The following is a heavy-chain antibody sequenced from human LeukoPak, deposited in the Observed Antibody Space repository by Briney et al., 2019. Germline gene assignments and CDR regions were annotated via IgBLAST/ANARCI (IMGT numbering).Heavy chain of an antibody. D-gene: IGHD1-26*01. CDR2: LSGGASST. CDR1: GFTFSSYA. Sequence: GGSLRPSCAASGFTFSSYAMSWVRQAPGKGLESVSTLSGGASSTYYADSVKGRFTISRDNSKNTVYLQMNSLRAEDTAVYYCAKMGRWASYYVDYWGQGTLVTVSS. CDR3: AKMGRWASYYVDY. J-gene: IGHJ4*02. V-gene: IGHV3-23*01.